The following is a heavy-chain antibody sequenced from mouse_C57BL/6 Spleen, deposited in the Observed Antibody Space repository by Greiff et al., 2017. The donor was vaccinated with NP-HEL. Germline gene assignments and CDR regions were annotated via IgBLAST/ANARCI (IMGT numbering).Heavy chain of an antibody. Sequence: VQLQQSGAELVRPGASVKLSCTASGFNIKDDYMHWVKQRPEQGLEWIGWIDPENGDTEYASKFQGKATITADTSSNTAYLQLSSLTSEDTAVYYCTSYDGVFDYWGQGTTLTVSS. CDR3: TSYDGVFDY. CDR1: GFNIKDDY. CDR2: IDPENGDT. D-gene: IGHD2-3*01. J-gene: IGHJ2*01. V-gene: IGHV14-4*01.